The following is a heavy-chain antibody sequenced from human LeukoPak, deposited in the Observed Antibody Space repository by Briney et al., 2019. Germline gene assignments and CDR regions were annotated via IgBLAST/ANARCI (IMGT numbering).Heavy chain of an antibody. J-gene: IGHJ4*02. CDR1: GVTFSRYA. CDR2: ISYDGRNK. D-gene: IGHD3-22*01. V-gene: IGHV3-30-3*02. CDR3: ASNYFDSSCYYWVFAY. Sequence: GGSLRLSCAASGVTFSRYAMDGVREAPGKGVGRGAVISYDGRNKYYADSVEGGFTISRDNSKNRLYLQRNSLRAEDTAVYYCASNYFDSSCYYWVFAYWGQRTLVTVSS.